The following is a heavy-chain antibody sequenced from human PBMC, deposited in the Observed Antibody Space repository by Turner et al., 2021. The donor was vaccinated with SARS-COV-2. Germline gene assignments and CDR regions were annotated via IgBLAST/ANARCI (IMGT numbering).Heavy chain of an antibody. V-gene: IGHV1-2*04. J-gene: IGHJ3*02. CDR1: GYAFTAYY. D-gene: IGHD2-21*01. CDR2: IGPNGGGT. CDR3: ARVAFAISPDAFDI. Sequence: QVQLVQSGAELTKPGAAVTVACTTPGYAFTAYYIRWMRQAPGQGLEWIGGIGPNGGGTHYARKFQGWVTMTRATYVSVVYLELSRLKSDATAVYYCARVAFAISPDAFDIWGQGTMVTVSS.